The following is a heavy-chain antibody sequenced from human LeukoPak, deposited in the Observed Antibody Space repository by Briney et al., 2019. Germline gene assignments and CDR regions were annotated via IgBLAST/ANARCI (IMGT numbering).Heavy chain of an antibody. CDR2: ISYDGSNK. CDR3: ASSSGYDTYYFDY. V-gene: IGHV3-30-3*01. J-gene: IGHJ4*02. Sequence: PGRSLTLSCAPSGFTFSSYAMHWVRQAPSKGLEWVAVISYDGSNKYYADSVKGRFTISRDNSKNTLYLQMNSLRAEDTAVYYCASSSGYDTYYFDYWGQGTLVTVSS. D-gene: IGHD5-12*01. CDR1: GFTFSSYA.